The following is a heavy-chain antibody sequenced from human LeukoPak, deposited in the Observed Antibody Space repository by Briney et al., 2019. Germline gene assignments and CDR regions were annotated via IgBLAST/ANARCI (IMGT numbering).Heavy chain of an antibody. J-gene: IGHJ4*02. CDR1: GGSISSYY. D-gene: IGHD3-9*01. CDR2: IYYSRST. CDR3: ARDLLRYFDS. V-gene: IGHV4-59*01. Sequence: SETLSLTCTVSGGSISSYYWSWIRQPPGKGLEWIGYIYYSRSTNYNPSLKSRVTISVDTSKNQFSLKLSSVTAADTAVYYCARDLLRYFDSWGQGTLVTVSS.